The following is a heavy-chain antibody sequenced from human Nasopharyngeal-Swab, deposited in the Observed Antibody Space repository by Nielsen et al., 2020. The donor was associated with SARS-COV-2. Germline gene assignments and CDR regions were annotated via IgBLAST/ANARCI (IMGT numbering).Heavy chain of an antibody. CDR2: ISPYNSKA. V-gene: IGHV1-18*01. CDR1: GTYV. CDR3: ARGNGWYPDH. Sequence: ASVKVSCKTSGTYVISWLRLAPGHELEWVGLISPYNSKANYAQNIQGRVTMTTDTSTSTAYMGLSSLRSDDTAVYYCARGNGWYPDHWGQGTLVTVSS. J-gene: IGHJ4*02. D-gene: IGHD6-19*01.